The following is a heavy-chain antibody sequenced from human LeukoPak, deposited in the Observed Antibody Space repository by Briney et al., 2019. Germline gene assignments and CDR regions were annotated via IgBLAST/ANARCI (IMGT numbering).Heavy chain of an antibody. CDR2: INHSGST. V-gene: IGHV4-34*01. D-gene: IGHD1-26*01. J-gene: IGHJ4*02. CDR1: GGSFSGYY. Sequence: SETLSLTCAVYGGSFSGYYWSWIRQPPGKGLEWIGEINHSGSTNYNPSLKSRVTISVDTSKNQFSLKLSSVTAADTAVYYCATWSDAWEFDYWGQGTLVSVSS. CDR3: ATWSDAWEFDY.